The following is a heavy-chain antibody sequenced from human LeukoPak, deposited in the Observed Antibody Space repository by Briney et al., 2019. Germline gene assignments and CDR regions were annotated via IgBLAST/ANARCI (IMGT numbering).Heavy chain of an antibody. D-gene: IGHD2-21*01. Sequence: GGSLRLSCAASGFSFNSYAMSWVRQAPGKGLEWVSAISGGGDATKYADSVKGRFTISRDNSKNTLSLQMNSLRAEDTAVYYCAKSDCGTIGCKLLNYWGQGTLVTVSS. V-gene: IGHV3-23*01. CDR1: GFSFNSYA. CDR2: ISGGGDAT. CDR3: AKSDCGTIGCKLLNY. J-gene: IGHJ4*02.